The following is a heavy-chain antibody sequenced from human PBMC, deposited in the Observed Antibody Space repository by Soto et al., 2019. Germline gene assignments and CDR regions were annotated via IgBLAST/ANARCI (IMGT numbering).Heavy chain of an antibody. CDR3: AKEGPITNWYFDS. V-gene: IGHV3-30*18. D-gene: IGHD1-1*01. Sequence: QVQLVESGGGVVQPGRSLRLSCAASGFTFSSYGMHWVRQAPGKGLEWVTVISYDGNVAYYADSVKGRFTISRDNSKNTLYLQMNSLRTEVTAMYYCAKEGPITNWYFDSWGQGTLVTVSS. J-gene: IGHJ4*02. CDR2: ISYDGNVA. CDR1: GFTFSSYG.